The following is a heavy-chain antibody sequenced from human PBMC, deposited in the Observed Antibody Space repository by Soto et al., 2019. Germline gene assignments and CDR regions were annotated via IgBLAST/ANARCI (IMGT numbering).Heavy chain of an antibody. CDR2: INSDGSST. CDR3: ARFSKRGLFSWFDP. CDR1: GFTFSSYW. J-gene: IGHJ5*02. V-gene: IGHV3-74*01. D-gene: IGHD3-10*01. Sequence: GGSLRLSCAASGFTFSSYWMHWVRQAPGKGLVWVSRINSDGSSTSYADSVKGRFTISSDNAKNTLYLQMNSLRAEDTAVYYCARFSKRGLFSWFDPWGQGTLVTVSS.